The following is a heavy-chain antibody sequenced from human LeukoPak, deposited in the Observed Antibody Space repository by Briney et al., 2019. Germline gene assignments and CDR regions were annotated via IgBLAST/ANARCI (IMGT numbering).Heavy chain of an antibody. V-gene: IGHV3-23*01. Sequence: GGSLRLSCAASGFTFSSYAMSWVRQAPGKGLEWVSAISGSGGSTYYADSVKGRFTISRDNSKNTLYLQMNSLRAEDTAVYYCAKDPGGGYCSSTSCPLGYWGQGTLVTVSS. J-gene: IGHJ4*02. CDR3: AKDPGGGYCSSTSCPLGY. D-gene: IGHD2-2*01. CDR2: ISGSGGST. CDR1: GFTFSSYA.